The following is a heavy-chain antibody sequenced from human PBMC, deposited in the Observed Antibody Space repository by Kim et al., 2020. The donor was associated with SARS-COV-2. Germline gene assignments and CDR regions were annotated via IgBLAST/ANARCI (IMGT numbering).Heavy chain of an antibody. CDR3: AGGYSYDF. CDR2: SGRLR. J-gene: IGHJ4*02. V-gene: IGHV3-11*01. D-gene: IGHD5-18*01. Sequence: SGRLRCYADAVKGRLTMSRENAKNSLFLQMNSLRVEDTAVYYCAGGYSYDFWGQGTLVTVSS.